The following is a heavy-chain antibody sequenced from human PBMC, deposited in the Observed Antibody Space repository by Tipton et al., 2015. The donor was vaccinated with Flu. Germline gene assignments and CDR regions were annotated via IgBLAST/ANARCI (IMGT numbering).Heavy chain of an antibody. CDR1: GYSFTSYW. V-gene: IGHV5-51*03. J-gene: IGHJ2*01. CDR3: LRGGSGWCPVGYFAL. Sequence: VQLVQSGAEVKKPGESLKISCKGSGYSFTSYWIGWVRQMPGKGLEWMGIIYPGDSDSRYSASLQGQVTISADKSISTAYLPWSRLKASDPAMYDCLRGGSGWCPVGYFALWGRGTLGTVSS. CDR2: IYPGDSDS. D-gene: IGHD6-19*01.